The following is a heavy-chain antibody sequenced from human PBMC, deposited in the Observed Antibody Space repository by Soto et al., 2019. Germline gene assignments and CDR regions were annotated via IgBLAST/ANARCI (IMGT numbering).Heavy chain of an antibody. Sequence: ASVKVSCKASGFTFTSSAVQWVRQARGQRLEWIGWIVVGSGNTNYAQKFQERVTITRDMSTSTAYMELSSLRSEDTAVYYCATRGWELFPHDAFDIWGQGTMVTVSS. D-gene: IGHD1-26*01. CDR2: IVVGSGNT. CDR1: GFTFTSSA. V-gene: IGHV1-58*01. J-gene: IGHJ3*02. CDR3: ATRGWELFPHDAFDI.